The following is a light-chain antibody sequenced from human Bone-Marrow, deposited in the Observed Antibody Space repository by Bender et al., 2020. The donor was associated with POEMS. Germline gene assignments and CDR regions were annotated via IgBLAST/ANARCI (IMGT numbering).Light chain of an antibody. CDR3: SSWDDSLSGWV. CDR2: GNN. Sequence: QSVLTQPPSVSGAPGQRVTISCTGSSSNIGAGYDVKWYKQLPGTAPKLLMYGNNNRPSGVPARFSGSKSGTSASLAISDIQSEDEGDYYCSSWDDSLSGWVFGGGTKLTVL. V-gene: IGLV1-40*01. J-gene: IGLJ3*02. CDR1: SSNIGAGYD.